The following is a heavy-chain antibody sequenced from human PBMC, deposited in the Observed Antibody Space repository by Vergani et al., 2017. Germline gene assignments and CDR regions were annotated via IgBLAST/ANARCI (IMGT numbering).Heavy chain of an antibody. D-gene: IGHD6-13*01. CDR3: ATVPGLSPGIAEGY. CDR2: INAGNGNT. J-gene: IGHJ4*02. Sequence: QVQLVQSGAEVKKPGASVKVSCKASGYTFTSYAMHWVRQAPGQRLEWMGWINAGNGNTKYAQKFQGRVTITRDTSASTAYMELSSLRSEETTVYYCATVPGLSPGIAEGYWGQGTLVTVSS. CDR1: GYTFTSYA. V-gene: IGHV1-3*01.